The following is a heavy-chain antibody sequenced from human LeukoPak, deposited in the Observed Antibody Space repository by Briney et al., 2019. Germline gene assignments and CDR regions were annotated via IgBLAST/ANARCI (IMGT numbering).Heavy chain of an antibody. D-gene: IGHD3-22*01. J-gene: IGHJ3*02. CDR1: GYTFASYY. CDR2: INPSGGST. CDR3: ARAVGKGPLYDSSAFFYAGGTFDI. V-gene: IGHV1-46*04. Sequence: VASVKVSCKASGYTFASYYIHWVRQAPGQGLEWMGMINPSGGSTLFAQKLQGRLTMTRDPSTSTIYMELSSLTPEDTAVYYCARAVGKGPLYDSSAFFYAGGTFDIWGQGTMVTVSS.